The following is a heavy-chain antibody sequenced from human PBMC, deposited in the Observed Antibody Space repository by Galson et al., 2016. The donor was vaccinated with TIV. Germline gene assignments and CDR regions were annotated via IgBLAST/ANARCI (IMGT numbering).Heavy chain of an antibody. CDR1: GLSVSINY. CDR2: ISDGGNT. D-gene: IGHD1-26*01. V-gene: IGHV3-66*02. J-gene: IGHJ6*02. CDR3: ARDRIVDATYYYYYYGMDV. Sequence: SLRLSCAASGLSVSINYMTWVRQAPGKGLEWVSLISDGGNTYYPDSVKGRFTISRDNYKNTPYLQMNSMRAEDTGVYYCARDRIVDATYYYYYYGMDVWGQGTAVTVSS.